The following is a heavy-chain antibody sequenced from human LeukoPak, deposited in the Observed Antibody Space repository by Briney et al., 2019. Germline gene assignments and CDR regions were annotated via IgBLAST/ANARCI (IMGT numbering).Heavy chain of an antibody. Sequence: GASVKVSCKVSGYTLTELSMHWVRQATGQGLEWMGWMNPNSGNTGYAQKFQGRVTITRNTSISTAYMELSSLRSEDTAVYYRARDGDTAMAPALDYWGQGTLVTVSS. D-gene: IGHD5-18*01. J-gene: IGHJ4*02. CDR1: GYTLTELS. CDR2: MNPNSGNT. CDR3: ARDGDTAMAPALDY. V-gene: IGHV1-8*03.